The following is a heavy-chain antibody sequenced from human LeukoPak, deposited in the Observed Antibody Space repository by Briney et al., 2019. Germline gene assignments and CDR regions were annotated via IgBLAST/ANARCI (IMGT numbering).Heavy chain of an antibody. V-gene: IGHV4-59*08. CDR2: IYYSGST. CDR1: GGSISSYY. CDR3: ASAGSGYDRKLDY. Sequence: SETLSLTCTVSGGSISSYYWSWIRQPPGKGLEWIGYIYYSGSTNYNPSLKSRVTISVDTSKNQLSLKLSSVTAADTAVYYCASAGSGYDRKLDYWGQGTLVTVSS. J-gene: IGHJ4*02. D-gene: IGHD5-12*01.